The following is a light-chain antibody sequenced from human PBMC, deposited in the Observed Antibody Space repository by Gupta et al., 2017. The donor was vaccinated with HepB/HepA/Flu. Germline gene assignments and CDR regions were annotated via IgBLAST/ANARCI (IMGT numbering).Light chain of an antibody. J-gene: IGKJ3*01. CDR3: HQSYSNGFLT. Sequence: DIQMTQSPSSLSASVGDRVTITCRASQSISSYLNWYQQKPGKAPKLLIYAASSWQSGVTSRFSGSGCGKDLTLTISSRQQEDFAPYYCHQSYSNGFLTFGPGTKVDIK. V-gene: IGKV1-39*01. CDR1: QSISSY. CDR2: AAS.